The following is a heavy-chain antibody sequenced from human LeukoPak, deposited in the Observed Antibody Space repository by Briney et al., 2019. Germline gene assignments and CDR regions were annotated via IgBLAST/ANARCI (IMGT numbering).Heavy chain of an antibody. CDR2: ISSSSSYK. D-gene: IGHD6-19*01. Sequence: PGGSLRLSCAASGFTFSSYSMNWVRQAPGKGLEWVSSISSSSSYKYYADSVKGRFTISRDNAKNSLYLQMNSLRAEDTAVYYCARDQRTVAGLAPYDYWGQGTLVTVSS. CDR3: ARDQRTVAGLAPYDY. J-gene: IGHJ4*02. V-gene: IGHV3-21*01. CDR1: GFTFSSYS.